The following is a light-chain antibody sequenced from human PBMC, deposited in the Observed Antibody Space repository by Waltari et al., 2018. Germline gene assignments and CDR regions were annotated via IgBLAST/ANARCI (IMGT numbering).Light chain of an antibody. J-gene: IGLJ2*01. CDR1: SNDVGGFDY. CDR2: EVN. CDR3: SSYGGGSTLV. Sequence: QSALTQPPSASGSPGPSVTISCTGSSNDVGGFDYVSWYQQQPGQAPKLSIHEVNKRPSGVPDRFSGPRSGNSAYLAVSGLQADDEGDDHCSSYGGGSTLVFGGGTKLTVL. V-gene: IGLV2-8*01.